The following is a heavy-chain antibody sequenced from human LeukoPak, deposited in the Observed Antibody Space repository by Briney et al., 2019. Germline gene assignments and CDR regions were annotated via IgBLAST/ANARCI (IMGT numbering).Heavy chain of an antibody. CDR1: GGSISSSNW. CDR2: IWHSGIT. Sequence: PSGTLSLTCAVSGGSISSSNWWSWVRQPPGKGLEWIGEIWHSGITNFNPSLKSRLTMSVDKSKNQFSLKLSSVTAADTAVYYCARSPRQLRSLGSFDYWGQGTLVTVSS. CDR3: ARSPRQLRSLGSFDY. D-gene: IGHD3-16*01. J-gene: IGHJ4*02. V-gene: IGHV4-4*02.